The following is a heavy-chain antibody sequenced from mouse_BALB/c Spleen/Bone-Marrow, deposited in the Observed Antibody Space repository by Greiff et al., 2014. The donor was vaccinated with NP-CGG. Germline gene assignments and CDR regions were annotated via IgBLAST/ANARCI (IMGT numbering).Heavy chain of an antibody. CDR2: ILPGSGST. V-gene: IGHV1-9*01. CDR3: ARREVSYYYDY. CDR1: GYTFSSYW. D-gene: IGHD2-12*01. J-gene: IGHJ2*01. Sequence: VQLVESGAELMKPGASVKISCKATGYTFSSYWIEWVKQRPGHGLEWIGEILPGSGSTNYNEKFKGKATFTADTSSNTAYMQLSSLTSEDSAVYYCARREVSYYYDYWGQGTTLTVAS.